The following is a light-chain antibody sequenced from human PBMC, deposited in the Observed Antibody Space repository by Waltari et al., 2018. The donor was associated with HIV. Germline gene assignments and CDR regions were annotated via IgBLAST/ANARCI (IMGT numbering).Light chain of an antibody. CDR2: GAS. J-gene: IGKJ1*01. CDR3: QHYKSSFRT. V-gene: IGKV1-5*03. CDR1: ESISTF. Sequence: DIQLTQSPSTLSVSVGDRVTITCRASESISTFLVWYQQKPGKAPRLLIFGASSVQNGVPSRFIGGGSGTDFTLTISSLQPDDFATYYCQHYKSSFRTFGQGTRVEMK.